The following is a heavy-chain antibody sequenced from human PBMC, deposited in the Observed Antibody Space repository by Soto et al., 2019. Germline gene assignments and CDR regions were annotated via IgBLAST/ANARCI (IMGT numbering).Heavy chain of an antibody. CDR1: GFTFDDYA. CDR2: ISWNSGII. CDR3: AKDKFLGLQQGSFDFYY. J-gene: IGHJ4*02. V-gene: IGHV3-9*01. D-gene: IGHD2-15*01. Sequence: PGGSLRLSCAASGFTFDDYAMHWVRQAPGKGLEWVSGISWNSGIIGYADSAKGRFTISRDNAKNSLYLQTNSLRAEDTALYYCAKDKFLGLQQGSFDFYYWGQGTLVTVSS.